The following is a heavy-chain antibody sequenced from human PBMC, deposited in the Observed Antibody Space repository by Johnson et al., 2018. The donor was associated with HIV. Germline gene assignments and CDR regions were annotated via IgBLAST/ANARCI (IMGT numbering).Heavy chain of an antibody. CDR1: RFTFNNYA. CDR3: ARESRTTVEWGAVDI. J-gene: IGHJ3*02. Sequence: VQLVESGGVVVQPGGSLRLSCAASRFTFNNYAMSWVRQVPGEGLEWVSGINWNGGSTNYADSVKGRFSISSDNAKNSLYLQMNSLRAEDTALYYCARESRTTVEWGAVDIWGQGTMVTVSA. V-gene: IGHV3-20*04. D-gene: IGHD1-26*01. CDR2: INWNGGST.